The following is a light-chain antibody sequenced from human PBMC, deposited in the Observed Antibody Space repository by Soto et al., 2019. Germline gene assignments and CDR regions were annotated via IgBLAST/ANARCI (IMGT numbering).Light chain of an antibody. CDR1: QTVSQDY. CDR3: QQYGSSPQT. V-gene: IGKV3-20*01. J-gene: IGKJ1*01. Sequence: EIVLTQSPGTLSLSPGERATFSCRASQTVSQDYLAWFQHKPGQAPRLLMFSATSRAAGIPDRFSGSGSGPDFTLTISRLDPEDFAVYFCQQYGSSPQTFGQGTRVEIK. CDR2: SAT.